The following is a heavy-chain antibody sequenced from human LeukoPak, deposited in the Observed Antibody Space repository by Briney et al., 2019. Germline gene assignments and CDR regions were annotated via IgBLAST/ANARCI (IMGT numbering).Heavy chain of an antibody. D-gene: IGHD2-21*02. CDR3: IKSSGDWH. J-gene: IGHJ4*02. V-gene: IGHV3-15*01. CDR1: GFTFSNAW. CDR2: ISTKTDGGTT. Sequence: GSLRLSCTTSGFTFSNAWMSWVRQAPGKGLEWVGRISTKTDGGTTDYAAPVKGRFTISRDDSKNTLYLQMNSLKTEDTAVYYCIKSSGDWHWGQGTLVTVSS.